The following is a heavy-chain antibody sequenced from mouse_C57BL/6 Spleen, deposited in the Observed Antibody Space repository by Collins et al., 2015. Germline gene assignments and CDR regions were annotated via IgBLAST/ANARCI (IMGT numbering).Heavy chain of an antibody. CDR3: ASYDY. CDR1: GYTFTDFY. V-gene: IGHV1S56*01. J-gene: IGHJ2*01. Sequence: QVQLQQSGPELVKPGASVRISCKASGYTFTDFYIHWVKQRPGQGLEWIGWTYPGNVNTKYNEKFKGKATLTADKSSSTAYMQLSSLTSEDSAVYFCASYDYWGQGTTLTVSS. CDR2: TYPGNVNT.